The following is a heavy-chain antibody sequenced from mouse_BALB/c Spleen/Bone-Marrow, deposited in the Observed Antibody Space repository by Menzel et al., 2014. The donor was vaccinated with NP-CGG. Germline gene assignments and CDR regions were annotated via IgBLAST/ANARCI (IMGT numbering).Heavy chain of an antibody. D-gene: IGHD1-1*01. Sequence: EVKLMESGPSLVKPSQTLSLTCSVTSDSITSGYWNWIRKFPGNKLEYMGYISHSGSTYYNPSLKSRISITRDSSKNQYYLRLNSVTIEDTATYYCASGIYYCGRSAYWYLDVWGAGTTVTVSS. CDR2: ISHSGST. J-gene: IGHJ1*01. CDR3: ASGIYYCGRSAYWYLDV. V-gene: IGHV3-8*02. CDR1: SDSITSGY.